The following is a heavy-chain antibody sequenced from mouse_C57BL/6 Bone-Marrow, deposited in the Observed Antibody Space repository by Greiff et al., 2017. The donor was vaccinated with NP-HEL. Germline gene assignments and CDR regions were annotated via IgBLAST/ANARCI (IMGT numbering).Heavy chain of an antibody. CDR2: IYPGDGDT. CDR1: GYAFSSSW. Sequence: QVQLQQSGPELVKPGASVKISCKASGYAFSSSWMNWVKQRPGKGLEWIGRIYPGDGDTNYNGKFKGKATLTADKSSSTAYMQLSSLTSEDSAVYFCARGGATMVTTKAMDYWGQGTSVTVSS. D-gene: IGHD2-2*01. CDR3: ARGGATMVTTKAMDY. J-gene: IGHJ4*01. V-gene: IGHV1-82*01.